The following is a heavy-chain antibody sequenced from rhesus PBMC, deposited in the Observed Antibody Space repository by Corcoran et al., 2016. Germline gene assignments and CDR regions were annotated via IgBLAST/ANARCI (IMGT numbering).Heavy chain of an antibody. CDR1: GGSISDSYR. CDR2: IYGSTTTT. J-gene: IGHJ4*01. D-gene: IGHD6-25*01. V-gene: IGHV4S10*01. Sequence: QVQLQESGPGVVKPSETLSLTCAVSGGSISDSYRWSWIRQPPGKGLGWIGHIYGSTTTTNYNPSLKGRLTISKDTSKYPFSLKLSSVTAAGTAVYYCARGYGNWNPGDYWGQGVLVTVSS. CDR3: ARGYGNWNPGDY.